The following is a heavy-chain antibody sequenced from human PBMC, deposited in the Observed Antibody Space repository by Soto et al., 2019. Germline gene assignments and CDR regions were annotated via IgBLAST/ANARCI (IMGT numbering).Heavy chain of an antibody. CDR2: ISYSGST. CDR3: AREGYSSGYYSYYGMDV. Sequence: QVQLQESGPGLVKPSETLSLTCTVAGGSISSYYWSWIRQPPGKGLEWIGYISYSGSTNYNPSLKRRVTISLDTSKNQFSLKLSSVTAADTAVYYCAREGYSSGYYSYYGMDVWGQGTTVTVSS. CDR1: GGSISSYY. J-gene: IGHJ6*02. D-gene: IGHD3-22*01. V-gene: IGHV4-59*01.